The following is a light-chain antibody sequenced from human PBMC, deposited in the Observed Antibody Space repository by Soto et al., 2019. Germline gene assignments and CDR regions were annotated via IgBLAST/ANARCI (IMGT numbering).Light chain of an antibody. Sequence: EIVLTQSPGTLSLSPGEGATLSCRASQSVTGTNLAWYQQRAGQAPRLLIYDAVRRATGIPDRFSGSGCGTDFTLTISRLEPEDYAVYYCHQYGSSLGTFGQGTKVEI. V-gene: IGKV3-20*01. CDR3: HQYGSSLGT. CDR1: QSVTGTN. CDR2: DAV. J-gene: IGKJ2*01.